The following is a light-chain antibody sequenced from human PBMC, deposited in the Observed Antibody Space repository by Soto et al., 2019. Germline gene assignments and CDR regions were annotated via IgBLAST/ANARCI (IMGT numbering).Light chain of an antibody. CDR2: GAS. CDR3: QQRAVWPLS. J-gene: IGKJ4*01. V-gene: IGKV3-11*01. Sequence: EVVLTQSPAILSLSPGETATLSCRAGQPIRNDLGWYQQRPGQAPRLLIYGASNRATGIPDRFSGSGSGTDFTLTITRIAPEDFAIYYCQQRAVWPLSFGGGTKV. CDR1: QPIRND.